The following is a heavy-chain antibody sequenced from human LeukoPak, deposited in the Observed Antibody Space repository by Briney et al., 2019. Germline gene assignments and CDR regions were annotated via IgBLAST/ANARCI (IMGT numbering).Heavy chain of an antibody. CDR1: GYSISTGYY. D-gene: IGHD2-2*01. J-gene: IGHJ6*03. CDR2: IYYSGST. Sequence: PSETLSLTCTVSGYSISTGYYWDWIRQPPGKGLEWIGYIYYSGSTNYNPSLKSRVTISVDTSKNQFSLKLSSVTAADTAVYYCARTTEGYCRSTSCYGFYYSYYMDVWGKGTTVTISS. V-gene: IGHV4-61*01. CDR3: ARTTEGYCRSTSCYGFYYSYYMDV.